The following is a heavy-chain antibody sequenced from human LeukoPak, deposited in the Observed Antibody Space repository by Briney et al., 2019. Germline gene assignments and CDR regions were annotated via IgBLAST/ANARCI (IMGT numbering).Heavy chain of an antibody. D-gene: IGHD1-14*01. CDR3: ARDTFQPGRIDC. CDR2: ISGGGGST. V-gene: IGHV3-23*01. CDR1: GFTFSSDA. J-gene: IGHJ4*02. Sequence: GGSLRLFCAASGFTFSSDAMSWVRQAPGKGLEWVSAISGGGGSTYYAVSVKGRFTISRDNSKNTLYLQMNSLRAEDTAVYYCARDTFQPGRIDCWGQGTLVIVSS.